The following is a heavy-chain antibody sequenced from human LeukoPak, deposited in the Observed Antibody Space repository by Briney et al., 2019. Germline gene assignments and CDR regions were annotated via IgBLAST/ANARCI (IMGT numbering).Heavy chain of an antibody. V-gene: IGHV1-8*02. CDR2: MNPNSGNT. CDR3: ARGPARTAEYFQH. CDR1: GYTFTGYY. D-gene: IGHD3/OR15-3a*01. Sequence: ASVKVSCKASGYTFTGYYMHWVRQAPGQGLEWMGWMNPNSGNTGYAQKFQGRVTMTRNTSISTAYMALSSLRSEDTAVYYCARGPARTAEYFQHWGQGTLVTVSS. J-gene: IGHJ1*01.